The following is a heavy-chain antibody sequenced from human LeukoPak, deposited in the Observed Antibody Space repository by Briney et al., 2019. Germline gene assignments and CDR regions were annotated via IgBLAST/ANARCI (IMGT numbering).Heavy chain of an antibody. V-gene: IGHV4-59*08. CDR3: ARHYVVIPAGRRDYYHYGMDV. D-gene: IGHD2-2*01. CDR1: DGSINSYY. J-gene: IGHJ6*02. CDR2: IYYSGST. Sequence: PSETLSLTCTVSDGSINSYYWSWIRQPPGKGLEWLGYIYYSGSTSYNPSLKSRVTISVDTSKTQFSLKLTSVTAADTAVYYCARHYVVIPAGRRDYYHYGMDVWGLGTTVTVSS.